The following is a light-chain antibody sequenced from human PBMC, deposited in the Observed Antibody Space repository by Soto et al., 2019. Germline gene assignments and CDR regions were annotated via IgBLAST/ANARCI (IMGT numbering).Light chain of an antibody. CDR3: LLIYPGVGEV. CDR2: DTN. Sequence: QTVVTQEPSLTVSPGGTVTLTCGSSTGAVTSGHYPHWFQQKPGQAPRTLIYDTNNRHSWTPARLSGSLLGCKAALTLSDAQPEDEADYYCLLIYPGVGEVFGTGTKVTVL. J-gene: IGLJ1*01. CDR1: TGAVTSGHY. V-gene: IGLV7-46*01.